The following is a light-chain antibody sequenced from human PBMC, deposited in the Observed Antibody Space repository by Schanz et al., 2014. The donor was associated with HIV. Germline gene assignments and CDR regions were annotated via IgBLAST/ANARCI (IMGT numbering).Light chain of an antibody. CDR2: KAS. V-gene: IGKV1-5*03. Sequence: DIQMTQSPSTLSAFVGDRVTITCRASQTISSWLAWYQQKPGKAPKLLIYKASRLVSGVPSRFSGSGSGTEFTLTISSLQPDDFATYYCQQYAVSSWTFGLGTRV. CDR1: QTISSW. J-gene: IGKJ1*01. CDR3: QQYAVSSWT.